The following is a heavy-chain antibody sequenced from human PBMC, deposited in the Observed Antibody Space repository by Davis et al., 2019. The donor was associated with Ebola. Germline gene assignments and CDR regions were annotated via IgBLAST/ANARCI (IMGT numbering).Heavy chain of an antibody. V-gene: IGHV3-23*01. J-gene: IGHJ3*02. CDR1: GFTFNIYS. D-gene: IGHD2-15*01. Sequence: GESLKISCAASGFTFNIYSMCWVRQAPGKELEFVSGISGSGDDISYADSVKGRFTISRDNSKNTVDLQMNSLRAEDTAVYYCARDATPDCSGGSCYSEDIWGQGTMVTVSS. CDR2: ISGSGDDI. CDR3: ARDATPDCSGGSCYSEDI.